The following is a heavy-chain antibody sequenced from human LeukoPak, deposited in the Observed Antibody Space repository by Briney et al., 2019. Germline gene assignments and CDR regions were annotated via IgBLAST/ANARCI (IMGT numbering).Heavy chain of an antibody. Sequence: PGGSLRLSCAASGFTLRNTWLAWVRQAPGKGLEWVANINQDASTKHYVDSVKGRFTISRDNAKNSLYLQMNSLRAEHTAVYYCARDQSGSLDYWGQGTLVTVSS. CDR1: GFTLRNTW. J-gene: IGHJ4*02. V-gene: IGHV3-7*01. CDR3: ARDQSGSLDY. D-gene: IGHD1-26*01. CDR2: INQDASTK.